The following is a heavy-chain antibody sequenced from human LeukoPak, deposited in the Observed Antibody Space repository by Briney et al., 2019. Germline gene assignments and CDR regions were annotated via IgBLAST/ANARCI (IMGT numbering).Heavy chain of an antibody. J-gene: IGHJ5*02. CDR1: GFTLSSYA. CDR2: ISGSGTRT. V-gene: IGHV3-23*01. CDR3: AKDQGYGSGSYYWFDP. D-gene: IGHD3-10*01. Sequence: TGGSLRLSCVGSGFTLSSYAMSWVRQAPGKGLEWVSAISGSGTRTYYADSVKGRFTISRDNSKNTLYLQMNSLRAEDTAVYYCAKDQGYGSGSYYWFDPWGQGTLVTVSS.